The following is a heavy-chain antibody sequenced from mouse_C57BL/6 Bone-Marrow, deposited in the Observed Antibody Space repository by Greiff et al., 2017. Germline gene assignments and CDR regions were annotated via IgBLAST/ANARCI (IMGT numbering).Heavy chain of an antibody. CDR2: IDPSDSYT. V-gene: IGHV1-69*01. D-gene: IGHD1-1*01. J-gene: IGHJ2*01. CDR3: ATSYYYGYFYY. Sequence: QVQLQQPGAELVMPGASVKLSCKASGYTFTSYWMHWVKQRPGQGLEWIGEIDPSDSYTNYNQKFKGKSTLNVDKSSSTAYMQLSSLTSEDSAVYYCATSYYYGYFYYCGQGTTLTVS. CDR1: GYTFTSYW.